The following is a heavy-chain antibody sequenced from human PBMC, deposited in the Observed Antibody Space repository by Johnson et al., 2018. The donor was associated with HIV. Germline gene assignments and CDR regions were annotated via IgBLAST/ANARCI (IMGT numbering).Heavy chain of an antibody. D-gene: IGHD1-7*01. CDR1: GFTFSSYW. Sequence: VQLVESGGGLVQPGGSLRLSCAASGFTFSSYWMSWVRQAPGKGLEWVANIKQDGSEKYYVDSVKGRFTISRDNAKNSLYLHMNSLRAEDTALYYCAREPELELQFSHAFDFWGQGTMVRVSS. CDR2: IKQDGSEK. CDR3: AREPELELQFSHAFDF. V-gene: IGHV3-7*03. J-gene: IGHJ3*01.